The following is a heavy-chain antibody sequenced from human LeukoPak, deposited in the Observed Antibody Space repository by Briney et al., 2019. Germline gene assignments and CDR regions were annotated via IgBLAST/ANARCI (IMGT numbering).Heavy chain of an antibody. CDR3: ARDHYGSGSYFHDY. V-gene: IGHV3-53*05. D-gene: IGHD3-10*01. J-gene: IGHJ4*02. CDR2: VYGGGTT. CDR1: GFTVSSNY. Sequence: PGGSLRLSSAVSGFTVSSNYMSWVRQAPGKGLEWVSVVYGGGTTYYADSVKGRFTVSRDNSKNTLYLQMNSLRPGDTAMYYCARDHYGSGSYFHDYWGQGTLVTVSS.